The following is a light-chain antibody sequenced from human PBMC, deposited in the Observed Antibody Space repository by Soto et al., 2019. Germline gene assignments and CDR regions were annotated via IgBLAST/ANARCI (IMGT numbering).Light chain of an antibody. CDR3: QQYTNWPL. J-gene: IGKJ5*01. V-gene: IGKV3-11*01. CDR1: QSVSSY. Sequence: IVLTQYPATLSLSPGDRATLACRASQSVSSYLAWYQQTPGQAPRSIIYDASNRATGIPARLSGSGSGTDFTLTISSMKSEDFAVYYCQQYTNWPLFAQGTRLEIK. CDR2: DAS.